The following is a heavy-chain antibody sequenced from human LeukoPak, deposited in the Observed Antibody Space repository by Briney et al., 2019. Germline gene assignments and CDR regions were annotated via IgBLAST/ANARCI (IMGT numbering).Heavy chain of an antibody. J-gene: IGHJ6*02. CDR2: IYYSGST. CDR3: ARDLGITMVRGVTKGPTYGMDI. Sequence: SETLSLTCTVSGGSISSYYWSWIRQPPGKGLEWIGYIYYSGSTNYNPSLKSRVTISVDTSKNQFSLKLSSVTAADTAVYYCARDLGITMVRGVTKGPTYGMDIWGQGTTVTVSS. D-gene: IGHD3-10*01. CDR1: GGSISSYY. V-gene: IGHV4-59*12.